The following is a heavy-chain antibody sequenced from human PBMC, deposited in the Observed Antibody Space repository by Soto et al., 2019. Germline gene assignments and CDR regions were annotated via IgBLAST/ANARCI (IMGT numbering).Heavy chain of an antibody. J-gene: IGHJ4*02. CDR3: ARDIAADY. CDR1: GDSISSSYY. CDR2: IYYSGST. V-gene: IGHV4-59*01. Sequence: ETLSLTCAVSGDSISSSYYWSWIRQPPGKGLEWIGYIYYSGSTNYNPSLKSRVTISVDTSKNQFSLKLSSVTAADTAVYYCARDIAADYWGQGTLVTVSS. D-gene: IGHD2-15*01.